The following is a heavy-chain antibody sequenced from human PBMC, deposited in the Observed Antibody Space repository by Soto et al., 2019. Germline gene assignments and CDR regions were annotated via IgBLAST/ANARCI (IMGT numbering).Heavy chain of an antibody. CDR1: GFTFSSYW. CDR2: ISSDGSST. D-gene: IGHD4-17*01. J-gene: IGHJ4*02. Sequence: EVQLVESGGGLVQPGGCLRLSCAASGFTFSSYWMHWVRQVPGKGLVWVSRISSDGSSTSYADSVKGRFTISRDNAKNTLYLQVNSLRAEDTAVYYCARGTVRDHDFGDYWGQGTLVAVSS. CDR3: ARGTVRDHDFGDY. V-gene: IGHV3-74*01.